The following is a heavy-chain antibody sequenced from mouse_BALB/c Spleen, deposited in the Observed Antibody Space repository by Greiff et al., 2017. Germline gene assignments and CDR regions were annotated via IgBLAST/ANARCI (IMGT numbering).Heavy chain of an antibody. CDR2: IWSGGST. V-gene: IGHV2-2*02. D-gene: IGHD4-1*02. CDR3: ASPTGTGYWYFDV. CDR1: GFSLTSYG. Sequence: QVHVKQSGPGLVQPSQSLSITCTVSGFSLTSYGVHWVRQSPGKGLEWLGVIWSGGSTDYNAAFISRLSISKDNSKSQVFFKMNSLQANDTAIYYCASPTGTGYWYFDVWGAGTTVTVSS. J-gene: IGHJ1*01.